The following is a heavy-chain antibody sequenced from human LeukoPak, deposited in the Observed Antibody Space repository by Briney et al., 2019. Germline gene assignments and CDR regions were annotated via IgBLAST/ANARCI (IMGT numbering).Heavy chain of an antibody. D-gene: IGHD3-22*01. Sequence: SETLSLTCAVYGGSFSGYYWSWIRQPPGKGLEWIGEINHSGSTNYDPSLKSRVTISVDTSKNQFSLKLSSVTAADTAVYYCARQYSSGYPSYFDYWGQGTLVAVSS. V-gene: IGHV4-34*01. J-gene: IGHJ4*02. CDR2: INHSGST. CDR1: GGSFSGYY. CDR3: ARQYSSGYPSYFDY.